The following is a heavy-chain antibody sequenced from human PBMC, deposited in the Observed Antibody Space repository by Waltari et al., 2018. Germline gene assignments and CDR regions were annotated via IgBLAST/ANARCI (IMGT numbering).Heavy chain of an antibody. Sequence: EVQLVESGGGLVKPGGSLRVACAASGFHFVSYRMNWVSQAPGGGLEWVSSISSSTGYLHYADSVKGRFTISRDNAKNTLYLQMNSLRADDTAVYYCARLYSSSWHGDWGQGTLVTVSS. CDR2: ISSSTGYL. CDR1: GFHFVSYR. J-gene: IGHJ4*02. CDR3: ARLYSSSWHGD. D-gene: IGHD6-13*01. V-gene: IGHV3-21*06.